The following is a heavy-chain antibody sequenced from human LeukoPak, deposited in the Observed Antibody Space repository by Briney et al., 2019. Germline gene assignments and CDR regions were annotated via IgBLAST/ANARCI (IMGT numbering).Heavy chain of an antibody. Sequence: GGSLRLSCATSGFTFRRNSMNWVRQAPGKGLEWVSSISSSGDYIYYADSVKGRFTISRDNSKNTLYLQMNSLRAEDTAVYYCAKDPGAHYYGSGSYRRGSYFDYWGQGTLVTVSS. J-gene: IGHJ4*02. V-gene: IGHV3-21*01. D-gene: IGHD3-10*01. CDR3: AKDPGAHYYGSGSYRRGSYFDY. CDR1: GFTFRRNS. CDR2: ISSSGDYI.